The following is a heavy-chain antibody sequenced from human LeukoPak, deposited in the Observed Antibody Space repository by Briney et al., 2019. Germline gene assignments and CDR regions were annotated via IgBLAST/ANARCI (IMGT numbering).Heavy chain of an antibody. CDR2: ISSSSSYI. V-gene: IGHV3-21*01. CDR1: GFTFSSYS. D-gene: IGHD3-22*01. J-gene: IGHJ2*01. CDR3: ARDPHYCDSSEERYFDL. Sequence: GGSLRLSCAASGFTFSSYSMNWVRQAPGKGLEWVSSISSSSSYIYYADSVKGRFTISRDNAKNSLYLQMNSLRAEDTAVYYCARDPHYCDSSEERYFDLWGRGTLVSVSS.